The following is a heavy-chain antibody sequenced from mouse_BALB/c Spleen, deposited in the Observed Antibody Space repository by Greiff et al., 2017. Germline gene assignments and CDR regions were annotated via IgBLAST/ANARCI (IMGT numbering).Heavy chain of an antibody. CDR2: IWAGGST. CDR1: GFSLTSYG. CDR3: ARDGYAMDY. V-gene: IGHV2-9*02. J-gene: IGHJ4*01. Sequence: VQLQQSGPGLVEPSQSLSITCTVSGFSLTSYGVHWVRQPPGKGLEWLGVIWAGGSTNYNSDLMSRLSISKDNSKSQVFLKMNSLQTDDTAMYYCARDGYAMDYWGQGTSVTVSS.